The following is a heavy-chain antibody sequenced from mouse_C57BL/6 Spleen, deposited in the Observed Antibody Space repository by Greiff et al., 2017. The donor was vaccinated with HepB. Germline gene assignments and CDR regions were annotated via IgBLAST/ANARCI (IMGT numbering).Heavy chain of an antibody. D-gene: IGHD1-1*01. J-gene: IGHJ4*01. CDR1: GYTFTSYG. Sequence: QVQLKESGAELARPGASVKLSCKASGYTFTSYGISWVKQRTGQGLEWIGEIYPRSGNTYYNEKFKGKATLTVDKSSSTAYMELRSLTSEDSAVYFCERDYGSCYAMDYWGQGTSVTVSS. V-gene: IGHV1-81*01. CDR3: ERDYGSCYAMDY. CDR2: IYPRSGNT.